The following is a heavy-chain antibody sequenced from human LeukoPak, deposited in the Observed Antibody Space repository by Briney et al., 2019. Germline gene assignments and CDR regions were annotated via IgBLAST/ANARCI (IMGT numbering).Heavy chain of an antibody. V-gene: IGHV5-51*01. J-gene: IGHJ6*02. Sequence: GESLKISCKGSGYSFTSYWIGWVRQMPGKGLEWMGINYPGDSDTRYSPSFQGQVTISADKSISTAYLQWSSLKASDTAMYYCAIPGYYGSGSNYGMDVWGQGTTVTVSS. CDR2: NYPGDSDT. D-gene: IGHD3-10*01. CDR3: AIPGYYGSGSNYGMDV. CDR1: GYSFTSYW.